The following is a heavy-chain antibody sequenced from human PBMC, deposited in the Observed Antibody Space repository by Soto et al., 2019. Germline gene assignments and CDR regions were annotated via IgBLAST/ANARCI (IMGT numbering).Heavy chain of an antibody. D-gene: IGHD3-10*01. CDR1: GFTFSTYW. V-gene: IGHV3-7*04. CDR2: IKPDGSEK. J-gene: IGHJ3*02. CDR3: ARDWGFGEFLIGGSDVFDI. Sequence: GGSLRLSCAASGFTFSTYWMSWVRQAPGKGLEWVANIKPDGSEKWYVGSVKGRFTISRDNAKNSLYLQMISLRVEDTAVYYCARDWGFGEFLIGGSDVFDIWGQGTMVTVSS.